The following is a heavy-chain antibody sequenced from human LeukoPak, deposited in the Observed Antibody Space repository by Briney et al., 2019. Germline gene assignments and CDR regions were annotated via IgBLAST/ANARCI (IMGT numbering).Heavy chain of an antibody. Sequence: PSETLSLTCAVSGGSFSGYYWSWIRQPPGKGLEWIGEINHSGSTNYNPSLKSRVTISVDTSKNQFSLKLSSVTAADTAVYYCARVGRGSSGWRYGAFDIWGQGTMVTVSS. D-gene: IGHD6-19*01. CDR1: GGSFSGYY. J-gene: IGHJ3*02. CDR3: ARVGRGSSGWRYGAFDI. V-gene: IGHV4-34*01. CDR2: INHSGST.